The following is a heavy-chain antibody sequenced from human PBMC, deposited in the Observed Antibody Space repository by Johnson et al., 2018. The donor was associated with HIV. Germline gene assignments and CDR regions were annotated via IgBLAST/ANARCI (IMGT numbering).Heavy chain of an antibody. CDR2: IGTAGDT. V-gene: IGHV3-13*01. CDR1: GFTFSSYD. D-gene: IGHD2-2*01. Sequence: VQLVESGGGLVQPGGSLRLSCAASGFTFSSYDMHWVRQATGKGLEWVSAIGTAGDTYYPGSVKGRFTISRENAKNSLYLQMNSLRAGDTAVYYCARGEGYCSRTSCDDAFDIWGQGTMVTVSS. J-gene: IGHJ3*02. CDR3: ARGEGYCSRTSCDDAFDI.